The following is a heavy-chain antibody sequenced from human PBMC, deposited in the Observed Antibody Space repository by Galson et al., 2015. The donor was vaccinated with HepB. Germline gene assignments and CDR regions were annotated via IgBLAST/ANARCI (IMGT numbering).Heavy chain of an antibody. CDR1: GFTFSNYR. CDR2: ISYDGSNK. Sequence: SLRLSCAVSGFTFSNYRTHWVRQAPGKGLDWVAVISYDGSNKYYTDSVNGRFTISRDNSKNTLHLQMNSLRPGDTAVYYCARDPAYCAGDTCYSGHFDSWGQGTLVTVSS. D-gene: IGHD2-15*01. CDR3: ARDPAYCAGDTCYSGHFDS. V-gene: IGHV3-30*04. J-gene: IGHJ4*02.